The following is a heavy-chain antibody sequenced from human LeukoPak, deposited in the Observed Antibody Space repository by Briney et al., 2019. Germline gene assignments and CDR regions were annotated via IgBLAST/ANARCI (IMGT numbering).Heavy chain of an antibody. D-gene: IGHD3-16*01. J-gene: IGHJ4*02. CDR3: AKDYNVAYYSFDY. CDR1: GFTFSSYA. Sequence: GGSLRLSCAASGFTFSSYAMSWVRQAPVKGLEWVSGISGSGASTYYADSVRGRFIISRDNSKNTLYLRMYNLRAEDTAVYYCAKDYNVAYYSFDYWGQGTLVTVSS. CDR2: ISGSGAST. V-gene: IGHV3-23*01.